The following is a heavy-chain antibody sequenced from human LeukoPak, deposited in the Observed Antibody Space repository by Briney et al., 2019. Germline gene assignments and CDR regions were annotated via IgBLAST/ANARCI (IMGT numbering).Heavy chain of an antibody. Sequence: GGSLRLSCAASGFTFSSYAMHWVRQAPGKGLEWVAGISYDGSNKYYADSVKGRFTISRDNSKNTLYLQMNSLRAEDTAVYYCARISIVGATRAALDYWGQGTLVTVSS. CDR1: GFTFSSYA. J-gene: IGHJ4*02. CDR2: ISYDGSNK. D-gene: IGHD1-26*01. CDR3: ARISIVGATRAALDY. V-gene: IGHV3-30-3*01.